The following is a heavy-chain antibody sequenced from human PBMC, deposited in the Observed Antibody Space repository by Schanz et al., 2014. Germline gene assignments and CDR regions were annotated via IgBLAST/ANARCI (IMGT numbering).Heavy chain of an antibody. Sequence: VQLVQSGAEVKKPGASVKVSCKASGGTFSSFGINWVRQAPGQGLEWMGRIIPSHGRAKYEQKFQDKVTITADTSTTTAYMELRSLRPGATAMYDYTRAGSSYALSAFDIWGQGTMVAVSS. CDR2: IIPSHGRA. D-gene: IGHD5-18*01. J-gene: IGHJ3*02. CDR1: GGTFSSFG. CDR3: TRAGSSYALSAFDI. V-gene: IGHV1-69*04.